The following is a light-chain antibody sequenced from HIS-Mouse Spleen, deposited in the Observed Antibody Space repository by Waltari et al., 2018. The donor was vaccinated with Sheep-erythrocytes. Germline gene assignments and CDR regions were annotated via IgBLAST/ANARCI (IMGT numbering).Light chain of an antibody. CDR2: TDS. Sequence: SYELTQPPSVSVSPGQTARITCSGDALPKQYADWYQQKPGQAPVLVIYTDSERPSGIPERVSGSSSGTTATLTISGVQAEDEADYYCQSADSSGTYVFGTGTKVTVL. V-gene: IGLV3-25*03. J-gene: IGLJ1*01. CDR3: QSADSSGTYV. CDR1: ALPKQY.